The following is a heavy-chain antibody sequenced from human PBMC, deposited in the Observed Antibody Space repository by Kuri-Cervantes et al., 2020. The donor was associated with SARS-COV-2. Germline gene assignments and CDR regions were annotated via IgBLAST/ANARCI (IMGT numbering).Heavy chain of an antibody. CDR2: ISSSGSPT. J-gene: IGHJ5*02. D-gene: IGHD3/OR15-3a*01. V-gene: IGHV3-11*01. Sequence: GESLKISCATSGFTFSDYYMSWIRQAPGRGLEWVSYISSSGSPTYYADSVKGRFTISRDDPMNTLYLQMNSLGDGDTAIYFCAKGDFAEVNWFDPWGQGTLVTVSS. CDR1: GFTFSDYY. CDR3: AKGDFAEVNWFDP.